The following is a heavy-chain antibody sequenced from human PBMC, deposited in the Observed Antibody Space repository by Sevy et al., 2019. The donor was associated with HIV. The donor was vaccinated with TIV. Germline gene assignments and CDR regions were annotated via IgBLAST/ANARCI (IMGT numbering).Heavy chain of an antibody. V-gene: IGHV1-69*17. J-gene: IGHJ5*02. CDR3: ARDRPCGGDCYILDP. CDR1: GDIFSNYG. Sequence: VKVSCKASGDIFSNYGINWVRQAPGQGLQWMGGILHISGLVNYAQKFQGRVTISADKSTGTVYMALSSLRSEDTAIYYCARDRPCGGDCYILDPWGQGVLVTVSS. D-gene: IGHD2-21*01. CDR2: ILHISGLV.